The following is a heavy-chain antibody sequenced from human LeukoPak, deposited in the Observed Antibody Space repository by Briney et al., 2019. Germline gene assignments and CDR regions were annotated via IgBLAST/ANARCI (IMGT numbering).Heavy chain of an antibody. CDR2: ISSSSSYI. CDR1: VFTFSSYS. J-gene: IGHJ4*02. Sequence: GGSLRLSCAASVFTFSSYSMNWVRQALGKGLEWVSYISSSSSYIYYADSVKGRFTISRDNAKNSLYLQMNSLRAEDTAVYYCARGYSSSWYYFDYWGQGTLVTVSS. CDR3: ARGYSSSWYYFDY. D-gene: IGHD6-13*01. V-gene: IGHV3-21*01.